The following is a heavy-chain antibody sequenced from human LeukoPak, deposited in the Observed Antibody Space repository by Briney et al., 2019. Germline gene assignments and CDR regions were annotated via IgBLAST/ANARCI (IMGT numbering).Heavy chain of an antibody. D-gene: IGHD1-26*01. J-gene: IGHJ5*02. V-gene: IGHV4-59*01. CDR3: ARDRGVVGATGWFDP. Sequence: SETLSLTCTVSGGSISTYYWSWIRQPPGKGLEWIGYIYYSGSTNYNPSLKSRVTISVDTSKNQFSLKLSSVTAADTAVYYCARDRGVVGATGWFDPWGQGTLVTVSS. CDR2: IYYSGST. CDR1: GGSISTYY.